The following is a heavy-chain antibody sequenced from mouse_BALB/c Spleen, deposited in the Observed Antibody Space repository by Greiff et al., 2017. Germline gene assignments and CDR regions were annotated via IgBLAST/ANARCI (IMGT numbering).Heavy chain of an antibody. CDR1: GFSLTSYG. CDR3: ATEQGDGSSFDY. V-gene: IGHV2-9*02. J-gene: IGHJ2*01. Sequence: QVQLLQSGPGLVAPSQSLSITCTVSGFSLTSYGVHWVRQPPGKGLEWLGVIWAGGSTNYNSALMSILSISKANTTSQDFLKLSSQQTDDTAMYYCATEQGDGSSFDYWGQGTTVTVSS. D-gene: IGHD1-1*01. CDR2: IWAGGST.